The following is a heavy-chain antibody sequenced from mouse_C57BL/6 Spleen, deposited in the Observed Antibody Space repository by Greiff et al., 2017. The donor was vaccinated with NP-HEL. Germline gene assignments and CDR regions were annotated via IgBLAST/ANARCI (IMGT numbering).Heavy chain of an antibody. J-gene: IGHJ2*01. CDR3: AGSGQVRSSFDY. D-gene: IGHD2-1*01. CDR2: INPGSGGT. V-gene: IGHV1-54*01. CDR1: GYAFTNYL. Sequence: VQLQQSGAELVRPGTSVKVSCKASGYAFTNYLIEWVKQRPGQGLEWIGVINPGSGGTNYNEKFKGKATLTADKSSSTAYMQLSSLTSEDSAVYCCAGSGQVRSSFDYWGQGTTLTVSS.